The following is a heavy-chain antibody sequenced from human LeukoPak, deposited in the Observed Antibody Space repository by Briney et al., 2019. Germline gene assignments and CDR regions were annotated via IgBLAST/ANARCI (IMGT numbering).Heavy chain of an antibody. CDR3: ARVKGIQLWSYLDY. Sequence: SETLSLTCAVYGGSFSGYYWSWIRQPPGKGLEWIGEINHSGSTNYNPSLKSRVTISVDTSKNQFSLKLSSVTAADTAVYYCARVKGIQLWSYLDYWGQGTLVTVSS. J-gene: IGHJ4*02. V-gene: IGHV4-34*01. CDR1: GGSFSGYY. D-gene: IGHD5-18*01. CDR2: INHSGST.